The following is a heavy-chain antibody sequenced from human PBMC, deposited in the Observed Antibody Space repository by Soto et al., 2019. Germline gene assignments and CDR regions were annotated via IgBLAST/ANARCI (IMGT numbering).Heavy chain of an antibody. V-gene: IGHV3-30*09. J-gene: IGHJ4*02. CDR2: ISYDGTDK. Sequence: QVQLVESGGGVVQPGRSLRLSCAASGFTFSNYAVHWVRQAPGKGLQWVAVISYDGTDKFYADSVEGRFAISRDNSRSTLYLQMNSLRAEDTAVYYCARDVDTAMIGDSWGQGTLVTVSS. D-gene: IGHD5-18*01. CDR3: ARDVDTAMIGDS. CDR1: GFTFSNYA.